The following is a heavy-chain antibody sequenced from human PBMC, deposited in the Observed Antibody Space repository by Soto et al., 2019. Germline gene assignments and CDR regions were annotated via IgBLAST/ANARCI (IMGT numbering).Heavy chain of an antibody. D-gene: IGHD3-22*01. Sequence: SETLSLTCTVSGDSISSSNYYWGWNRQPPGKGLEWIGSINYSGSTYHNSSLKSRVTISVDTSKNQFSLKLSSVTAADTAVYYCARHSGARSGGMIVGITRYYFDYWGQGTLVTVSS. CDR1: GDSISSSNYY. V-gene: IGHV4-39*01. CDR2: INYSGST. CDR3: ARHSGARSGGMIVGITRYYFDY. J-gene: IGHJ4*02.